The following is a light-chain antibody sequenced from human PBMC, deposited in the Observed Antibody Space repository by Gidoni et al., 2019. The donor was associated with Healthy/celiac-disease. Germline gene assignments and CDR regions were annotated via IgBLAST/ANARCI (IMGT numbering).Light chain of an antibody. CDR2: KDS. V-gene: IGLV3-27*01. J-gene: IGLJ3*02. Sequence: SYELTQPSSVSVSPGQTARNTCSGDVLAKKYARWFQQKPGQAPVLVIYKDSERPSGIPERFSGSSSGTTVTLTISGAQVGDEADYYCYSAADNNWVFGGGTKLTVL. CDR1: VLAKKY. CDR3: YSAADNNWV.